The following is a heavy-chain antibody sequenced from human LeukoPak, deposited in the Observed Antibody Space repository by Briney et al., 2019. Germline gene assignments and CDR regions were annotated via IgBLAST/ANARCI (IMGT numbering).Heavy chain of an antibody. CDR2: INPNSGGT. Sequence: ASVKVSCKASGYTFTGYYMHWVRQAPGQGLEWMGRINPNSGGTNYAQKFQGRVTMTRDTSISTAYMELRSLRSDDTAVYYCASLKTDGYFDYWGQGTLVTVSS. D-gene: IGHD5-24*01. CDR3: ASLKTDGYFDY. CDR1: GYTFTGYY. V-gene: IGHV1-2*06. J-gene: IGHJ4*02.